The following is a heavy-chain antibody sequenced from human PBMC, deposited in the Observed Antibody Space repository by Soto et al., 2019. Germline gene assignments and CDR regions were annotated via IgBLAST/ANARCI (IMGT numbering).Heavy chain of an antibody. CDR3: GTDSVSDWRPGVGY. CDR2: IIPILGIP. V-gene: IGHV1-69*04. Sequence: QVLLVQSGAEVKKPGSSVKVSCKASGVSFSDSTISWVRQAPGQGLEWMGKIIPILGIPNFAQKFQGRVTITADKSTRTAYMELSSLRSEDTAVYYCGTDSVSDWRPGVGYWGPGTMVTVSS. CDR1: GVSFSDST. D-gene: IGHD6-19*01. J-gene: IGHJ4*02.